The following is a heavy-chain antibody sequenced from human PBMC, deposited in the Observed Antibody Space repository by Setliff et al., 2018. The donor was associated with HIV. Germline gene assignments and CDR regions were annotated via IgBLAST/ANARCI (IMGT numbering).Heavy chain of an antibody. Sequence: ASVKVSCKASGGTFSSGNAISWVRQVPGQGLEWMGGIIPIYGTTNYAQKFQGRVTITADESTTTAYMDMSSLRSEDTAIYYCAKAAVEMTTIAFGGPPGYWGQGTLVTVSS. CDR1: GGTFSSGNA. J-gene: IGHJ4*02. V-gene: IGHV1-69*13. CDR2: IIPIYGTT. CDR3: AKAAVEMTTIAFGGPPGY. D-gene: IGHD3-16*01.